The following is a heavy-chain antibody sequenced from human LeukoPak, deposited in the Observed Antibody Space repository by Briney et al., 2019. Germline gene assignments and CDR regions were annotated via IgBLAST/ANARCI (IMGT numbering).Heavy chain of an antibody. CDR2: IRYDGSNK. CDR1: GFTFSSYG. J-gene: IGHJ4*02. D-gene: IGHD6-13*01. Sequence: PGGSLRLSCAASGFTFSSYGMHWVCQAPGKGLEWVAFIRYDGSNKYYADSVKGRFTISRDNSKNTLYLQMNSLRAEDTAVYYCAKFGIAAADNFDYWGQGTLVTVSS. V-gene: IGHV3-30*02. CDR3: AKFGIAAADNFDY.